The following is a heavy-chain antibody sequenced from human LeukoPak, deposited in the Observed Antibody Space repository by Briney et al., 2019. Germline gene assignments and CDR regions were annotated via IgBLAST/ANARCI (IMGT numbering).Heavy chain of an antibody. CDR3: AKVGLEYYFDY. D-gene: IGHD4-11*01. J-gene: IGHJ4*02. Sequence: PGGSLRLSCAASGFTFSSYWMNWARQAPGKGLEWVASINHNGNVNYYVDSVKGRFTISRDNSKNTLYLQMNSLRAEDTAVYYCAKVGLEYYFDYWGQGTLVTVSS. CDR2: INHNGNVN. V-gene: IGHV3-7*03. CDR1: GFTFSSYW.